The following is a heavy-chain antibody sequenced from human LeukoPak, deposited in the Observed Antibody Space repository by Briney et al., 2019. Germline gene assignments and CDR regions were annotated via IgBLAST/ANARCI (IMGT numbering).Heavy chain of an antibody. D-gene: IGHD3-9*01. V-gene: IGHV3-43*02. CDR2: ISGDGYYT. J-gene: IGHJ6*02. CDR3: AKVLRYFDSSSAGYYYYGMDV. CDR1: GFAFDDYA. Sequence: PGGSLRLSCAASGFAFDDYAMHWVRQAPGKGLEWISLISGDGYYTYYGDSVKGRFTISRDNSKYSLYLQLNSLRTEDTALYYCAKVLRYFDSSSAGYYYYGMDVWGQGTTVTVSS.